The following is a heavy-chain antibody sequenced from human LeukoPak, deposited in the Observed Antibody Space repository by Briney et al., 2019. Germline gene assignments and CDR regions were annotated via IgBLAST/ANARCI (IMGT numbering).Heavy chain of an antibody. J-gene: IGHJ4*02. Sequence: GGSLRLSCAASGFTFSSYVMSWVRQAPGKGLEWVAVISYDGSYKFYADSVKGRFTISRDNSKSTLYLQMNSLRAEDTAVYYCAKDRYSGLNTIDYWGQGTLVTVSS. V-gene: IGHV3-30*18. D-gene: IGHD6-13*01. CDR3: AKDRYSGLNTIDY. CDR2: ISYDGSYK. CDR1: GFTFSSYV.